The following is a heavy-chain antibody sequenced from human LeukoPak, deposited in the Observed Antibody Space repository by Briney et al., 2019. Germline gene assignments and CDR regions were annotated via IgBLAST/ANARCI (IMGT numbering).Heavy chain of an antibody. J-gene: IGHJ4*02. CDR1: GYTFTDRY. CDR3: ARGRGGGIMLLYDY. D-gene: IGHD2-21*01. CDR2: IGPNDGGT. V-gene: IGHV1-2*02. Sequence: AASVKVSCKASGYTFTDRYIHWVRPAPGQGLEWMGWIGPNDGGTKYAQTLQGRVTMTRDTSISAVYMDLSDLGPEDTAVYYCARGRGGGIMLLYDYWGQGTLVTVSS.